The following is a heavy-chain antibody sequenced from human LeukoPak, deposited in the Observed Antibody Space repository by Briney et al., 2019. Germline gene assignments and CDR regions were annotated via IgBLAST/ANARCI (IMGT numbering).Heavy chain of an antibody. CDR2: IYYSGST. D-gene: IGHD3-10*01. CDR3: ARTPLWFGDQTDY. J-gene: IGHJ4*02. Sequence: ASETLSLNCTVSGGSISSSSYYWGWIRQPPGKGLEWIGSIYYSGSTYYNPSLKSRVTISVDTSKNQFSLKLSSVTAADTAVYYCARTPLWFGDQTDYWGQGTLVTVSS. V-gene: IGHV4-39*01. CDR1: GGSISSSSYY.